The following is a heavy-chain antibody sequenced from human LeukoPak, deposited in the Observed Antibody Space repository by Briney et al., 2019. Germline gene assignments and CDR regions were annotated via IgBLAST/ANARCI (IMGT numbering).Heavy chain of an antibody. D-gene: IGHD5-12*01. CDR3: ARDSGYDSYYYYGMDV. CDR2: IYSGGST. V-gene: IGHV3-66*01. Sequence: GGSLRLSCAAAGFTFSSYGMSWVRQAPGKGLEWVSVIYSGGSTYYADSVKGRFTISRDNSKNTLYLQMNSLRAEDTAVYYCARDSGYDSYYYYGMDVWGQGTTVTVSS. J-gene: IGHJ6*02. CDR1: GFTFSSYG.